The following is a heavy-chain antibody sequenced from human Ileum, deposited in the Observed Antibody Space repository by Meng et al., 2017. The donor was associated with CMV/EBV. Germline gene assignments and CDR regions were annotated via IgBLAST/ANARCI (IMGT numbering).Heavy chain of an antibody. CDR2: ISTTGSYM. J-gene: IGHJ4*02. CDR3: ARGKELLRAIFDL. Sequence: GGSLRLSCVASEFDFSTYTMHWVRQAPGKGPDWVSFISTTGSYMYYADSVKGRFTISRNNAENSLYLQMNSLRVEDTAIYYCARGKELLRAIFDLWGQGTVVTVSS. D-gene: IGHD3-16*01. V-gene: IGHV3-21*06. CDR1: EFDFSTYT.